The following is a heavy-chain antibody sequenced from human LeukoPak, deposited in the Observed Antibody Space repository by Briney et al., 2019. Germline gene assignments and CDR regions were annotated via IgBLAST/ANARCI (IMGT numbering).Heavy chain of an antibody. CDR2: IHYSGTT. D-gene: IGHD6-6*01. CDR1: GGSISSGDYY. V-gene: IGHV4-61*08. J-gene: IGHJ4*02. Sequence: SETLSLTCTVSGGSISSGDYYWSWIRQPPGKGLEWIGYIHYSGTTNYYPSLKSRVTIALDTSKNQFSLKLNSVTAADTAVYYCARFGTSSSRFFDQWGQGTLVTVSS. CDR3: ARFGTSSSRFFDQ.